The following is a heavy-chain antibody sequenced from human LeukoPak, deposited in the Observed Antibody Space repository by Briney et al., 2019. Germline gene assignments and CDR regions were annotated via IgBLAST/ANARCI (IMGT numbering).Heavy chain of an antibody. J-gene: IGHJ4*02. V-gene: IGHV4-34*01. D-gene: IGHD3-22*01. CDR3: ARAPLKPYDSSGYYYLY. CDR2: INHSGST. CDR1: GGSFSGYY. Sequence: PSETLSLTCAVYGGSFSGYYWSWIRQPPGKGREWIGEINHSGSTNYNPSLKSRVTISVDTSKNQFSLKLSSVTAADTAVYYCARAPLKPYDSSGYYYLYWGQGTLVTVSS.